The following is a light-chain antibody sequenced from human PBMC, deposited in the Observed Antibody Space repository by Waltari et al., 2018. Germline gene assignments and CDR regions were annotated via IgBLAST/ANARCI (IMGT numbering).Light chain of an antibody. CDR1: SSDVGSHNL. CDR2: EDT. CDR3: CSYAGGTASIL. J-gene: IGLJ2*01. V-gene: IGLV2-23*01. Sequence: QSALTQPASVSGSPGQSITISCTGTSSDVGSHNLVSWYQHHPGKAPQLMIYEDTKRPSGVSKRFSGSKSGNTASLTISGLQAEDEADYYCCSYAGGTASILLGGGTKLTVL.